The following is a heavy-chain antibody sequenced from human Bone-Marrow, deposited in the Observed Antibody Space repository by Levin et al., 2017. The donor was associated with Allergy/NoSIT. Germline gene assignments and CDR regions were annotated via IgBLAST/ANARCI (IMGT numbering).Heavy chain of an antibody. CDR2: IIPIFGTA. V-gene: IGHV1-69*13. CDR3: ARTGYYGSGSYSFFDP. D-gene: IGHD3-10*01. J-gene: IGHJ5*02. CDR1: GGTFSSYA. Sequence: ASVKVSCKASGGTFSSYAISWVRQAPGQGLEWMGGIIPIFGTANYAQKFQGRVTITADESTSTAYMELSSLRSEDTAVYYCARTGYYGSGSYSFFDPWGQGTLVTVSS.